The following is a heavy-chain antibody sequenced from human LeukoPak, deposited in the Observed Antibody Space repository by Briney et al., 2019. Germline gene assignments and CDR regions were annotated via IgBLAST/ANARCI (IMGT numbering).Heavy chain of an antibody. J-gene: IGHJ4*02. D-gene: IGHD6-13*01. CDR1: GFAFSGYA. CDR3: ARDLMGIAYRGAFYY. CDR2: ISYDGITE. V-gene: IGHV3-30*04. Sequence: PGRSLRLSCAASGFAFSGYAMHWVRQAPGKGLEWVAIISYDGITESYSDSVKGRFTISRDNFKNTLYLQMNSLRAEDTAVYYCARDLMGIAYRGAFYYWGQGTLVTVSS.